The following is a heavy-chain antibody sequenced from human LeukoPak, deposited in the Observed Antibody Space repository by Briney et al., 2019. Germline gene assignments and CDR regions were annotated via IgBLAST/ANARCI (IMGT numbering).Heavy chain of an antibody. CDR2: IYDSVNT. D-gene: IGHD3-22*01. CDR1: GGSFSSYY. Sequence: SETLSLTCAVYGGSFSSYYWSWIRQSPGKGLEWIGYIYDSVNTNYNPSLESRVTISVDTSKKQFSLKLTSVTAADTAVYYCARVRRYYDSSGYPSRLFDYWGQGTLVTVSS. CDR3: ARVRRYYDSSGYPSRLFDY. J-gene: IGHJ4*02. V-gene: IGHV4-59*01.